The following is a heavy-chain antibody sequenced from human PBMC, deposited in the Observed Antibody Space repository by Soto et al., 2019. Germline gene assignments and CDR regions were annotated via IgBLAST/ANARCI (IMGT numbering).Heavy chain of an antibody. J-gene: IGHJ5*02. D-gene: IGHD6-19*01. CDR1: GDSYSISTYS. CDR3: AGMPYTSGLRFDP. Sequence: PSETLSLTCNLSGDSYSISTYSWSWIRQAPGKALQWIGFIYQSGVTSYNPSLASRVSISPDRSNNQCSLKLKSVTAADTAVYFCAGMPYTSGLRFDPWGPGTLVTVSS. V-gene: IGHV4-30-2*01. CDR2: IYQSGVT.